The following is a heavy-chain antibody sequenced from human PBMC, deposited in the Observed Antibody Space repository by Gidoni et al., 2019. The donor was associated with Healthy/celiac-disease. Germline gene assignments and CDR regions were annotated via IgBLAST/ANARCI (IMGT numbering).Heavy chain of an antibody. CDR1: GGSLSGYY. Sequence: QVQLQQWGAGLLKPSETLSLPCAVYGGSLSGYYWSWLRQPPGKGLEWIWEINHSGSTTYNPSFKSRVTISVDTSKNQFSLKLSSVTAADTAVYYCARRVLRSGWYGGAHFDLWGRGTLVTVSS. V-gene: IGHV4-34*01. J-gene: IGHJ2*01. D-gene: IGHD6-19*01. CDR3: ARRVLRSGWYGGAHFDL. CDR2: INHSGST.